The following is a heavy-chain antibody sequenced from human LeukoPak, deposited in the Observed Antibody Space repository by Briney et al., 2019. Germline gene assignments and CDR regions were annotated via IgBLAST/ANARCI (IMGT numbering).Heavy chain of an antibody. D-gene: IGHD3-3*01. CDR3: ARNINNFWSGYLDYMDV. J-gene: IGHJ6*03. V-gene: IGHV3-7*01. Sequence: PGGSLRLSCAASGFTFSSHWMNWVRQAPGKGLGWVAKIKQDGSEKYYADSVKGRFTISRDNAKNSLYLQLNSLRAEDTAVYYCARNINNFWSGYLDYMDVWGKGTTVTVSS. CDR1: GFTFSSHW. CDR2: IKQDGSEK.